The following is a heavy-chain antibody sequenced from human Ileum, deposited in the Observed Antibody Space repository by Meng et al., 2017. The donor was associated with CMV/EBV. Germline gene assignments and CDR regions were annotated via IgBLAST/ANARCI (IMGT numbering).Heavy chain of an antibody. J-gene: IGHJ6*02. Sequence: GGSLRLSCATSGFTFSIYAMNWVRQAPGKGLDLEWLAIISYDGGYKYYADSVKGRLTVSRDNSKNTLYLQMNSLRIEDTAVYYCASGLFYYGLDFWGQGTTVTVSS. CDR1: GFTFSIYA. CDR2: ISYDGGYK. CDR3: ASGLFYYGLDF. V-gene: IGHV3-30-3*01.